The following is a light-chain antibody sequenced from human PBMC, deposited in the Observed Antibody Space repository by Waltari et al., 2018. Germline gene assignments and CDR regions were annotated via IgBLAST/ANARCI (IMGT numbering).Light chain of an antibody. CDR1: GPNLGNNY. Sequence: QSVLPQPPSVSAAPGQKFTISCSGSGPNLGNNYVYWYQQLPGTAPKPLIYDNDKRYSGIPDRFSGSKSSTSATLGITGLQTGDEADYYCVAWDNSLSAVVFGGGTKLTVL. CDR3: VAWDNSLSAVV. V-gene: IGLV1-51*01. J-gene: IGLJ2*01. CDR2: DND.